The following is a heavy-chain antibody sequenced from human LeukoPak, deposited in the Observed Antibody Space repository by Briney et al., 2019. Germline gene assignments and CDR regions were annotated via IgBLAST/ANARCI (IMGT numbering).Heavy chain of an antibody. V-gene: IGHV3-23*01. CDR3: AKAGIGADGAGFLCEY. CDR1: GFTFSDYA. J-gene: IGHJ4*02. D-gene: IGHD1-1*01. CDR2: ASYYVGKQ. Sequence: GGSLRLSCAASGFTFSDYAMSWVRQAPGKGLEWVSTASYYVGKQYHADSVRGRFTVSRDNSRNTESLQMSSLRVEDTGIYYCAKAGIGADGAGFLCEYWGQGTLVTVSS.